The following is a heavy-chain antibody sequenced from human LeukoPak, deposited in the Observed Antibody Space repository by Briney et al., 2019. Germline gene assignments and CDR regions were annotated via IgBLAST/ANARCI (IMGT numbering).Heavy chain of an antibody. Sequence: PSGTLSLTCAVSGGSISSSNWWSWVRQPPGKGLEWIGEFYHSGTTNYNPSLKSRATISVDKSKNQFSLKLSSVTAADTAGYYCAREGEAAVAGLDYWGQGTLVTVSS. CDR1: GGSISSSNW. CDR3: AREGEAAVAGLDY. V-gene: IGHV4-4*02. D-gene: IGHD6-19*01. CDR2: FYHSGTT. J-gene: IGHJ4*02.